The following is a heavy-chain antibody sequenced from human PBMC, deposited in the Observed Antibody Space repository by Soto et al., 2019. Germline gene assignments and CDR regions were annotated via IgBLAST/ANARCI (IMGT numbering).Heavy chain of an antibody. V-gene: IGHV3-33*01. CDR2: IWYDGSNK. CDR1: GFTFSSYG. CDR3: ARDGPLRWFGDPPQVYGMDV. J-gene: IGHJ6*02. Sequence: QVQLVESGGGVVQPGRSLRLSCAASGFTFSSYGMHWVRQAPGKGLEWVAVIWYDGSNKYYADSVKGRFTISRDNSKNTLYLQMNSLRAEDTAVYYCARDGPLRWFGDPPQVYGMDVWGQGTTVTVSS. D-gene: IGHD3-10*01.